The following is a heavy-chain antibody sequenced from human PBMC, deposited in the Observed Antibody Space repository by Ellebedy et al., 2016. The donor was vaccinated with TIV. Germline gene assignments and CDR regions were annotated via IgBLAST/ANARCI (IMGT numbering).Heavy chain of an antibody. D-gene: IGHD5-24*01. Sequence: SETLSLTXTVSGGSISDSYWSWIRQPPGKGLEWIGFIYYSGSTDYNPSLKSRVTISVDTSKTQFSLKLSSMTTADTGVYYCARGGRWLQFSYWGQGTLVTVSS. CDR2: IYYSGST. V-gene: IGHV4-59*01. CDR1: GGSISDSY. J-gene: IGHJ4*02. CDR3: ARGGRWLQFSY.